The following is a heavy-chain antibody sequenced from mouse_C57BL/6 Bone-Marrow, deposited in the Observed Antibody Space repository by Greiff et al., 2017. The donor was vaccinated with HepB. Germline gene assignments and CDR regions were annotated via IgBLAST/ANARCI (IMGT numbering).Heavy chain of an antibody. CDR2: ISNGGGST. Sequence: EVKVEESGGGLVQPGGSLKLSCAASGFTFSDYYMYWVRQTPEKRLEWVAYISNGGGSTYYPDTVKGRFTISRDNAKNTLYLQMSRLKSEDTAMYYCARPHPDGYYDYWGQGTTLTVSS. V-gene: IGHV5-12*01. CDR3: ARPHPDGYYDY. CDR1: GFTFSDYY. D-gene: IGHD2-3*01. J-gene: IGHJ2*01.